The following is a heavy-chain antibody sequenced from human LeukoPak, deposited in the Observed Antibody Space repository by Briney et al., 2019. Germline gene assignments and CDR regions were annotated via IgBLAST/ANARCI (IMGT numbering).Heavy chain of an antibody. CDR2: INTDGSSI. CDR3: AAVGATLAHFDY. D-gene: IGHD1-26*01. V-gene: IGHV3-74*01. J-gene: IGHJ4*02. Sequence: GSLRLSCAASGFTFSSYWMHWVRQDPGKGLVWVSRINTDGSSISYADSVKGRFTISRDNAKNTLYLQMNSLRADDTAVYYCAAVGATLAHFDYWGQGTLVTVSS. CDR1: GFTFSSYW.